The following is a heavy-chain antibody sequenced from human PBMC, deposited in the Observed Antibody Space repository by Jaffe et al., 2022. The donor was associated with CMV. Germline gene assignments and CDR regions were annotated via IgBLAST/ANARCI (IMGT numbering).Heavy chain of an antibody. V-gene: IGHV1-18*04. D-gene: IGHD3-22*01. CDR3: ARVRSFPYYYDSSGPNHDAFDI. J-gene: IGHJ3*02. Sequence: QVQLVQSGAEVKKPGASVKVSCKASGYTFTSYGISWVRQAPGQGLEWMGWISAYNGNTNYAQKLQGRVTMTTDTSTSTAYMELRSLRSDDTAVYYCARVRSFPYYYDSSGPNHDAFDIWGQGTMVTVSS. CDR2: ISAYNGNT. CDR1: GYTFTSYG.